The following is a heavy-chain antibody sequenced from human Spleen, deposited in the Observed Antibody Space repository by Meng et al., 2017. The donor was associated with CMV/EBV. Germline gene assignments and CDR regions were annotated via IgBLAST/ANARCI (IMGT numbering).Heavy chain of an antibody. CDR2: INHSGST. Sequence: SLTCAVYGGCFSGYYWSWIRQPPGKGLEWIGEINHSGSTNYNPSLKSRVTISVDTSKNQFSLKLSSVTAADTAVYYCARGGHGNYFDYWGQGTLVTVSS. CDR3: ARGGHGNYFDY. CDR1: GGCFSGYY. J-gene: IGHJ4*02. V-gene: IGHV4-34*01.